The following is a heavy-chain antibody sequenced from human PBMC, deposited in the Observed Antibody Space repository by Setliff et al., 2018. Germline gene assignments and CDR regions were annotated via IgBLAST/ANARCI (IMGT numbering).Heavy chain of an antibody. J-gene: IGHJ5*01. D-gene: IGHD1-26*01. CDR1: GFTFSSYT. CDR2: IANGGSPI. V-gene: IGHV3-48*04. Sequence: PGGSLRLSCAASGFTFSSYTMNWVRQAPGKGLEWLSYIANGGSPIYYADSVKGRFTISRDNSKNTLYLQMNSLRAEDTALYYCAKDRVPDNIWDFDSWGPGTLVTVSS. CDR3: AKDRVPDNIWDFDS.